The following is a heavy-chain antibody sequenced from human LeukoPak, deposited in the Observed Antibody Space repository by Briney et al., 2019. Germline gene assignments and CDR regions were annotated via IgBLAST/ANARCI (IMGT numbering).Heavy chain of an antibody. CDR3: AKTYYYGSGRTRYYYYYGMDV. CDR2: ISYDGSNK. V-gene: IGHV3-30*18. CDR1: GFTFSSYG. Sequence: PGRSLRLSCAASGFTFSSYGMHWVRQAPGKGLEWVAVISYDGSNKYYADSVKGRFTISRDNSKNTLYLQMNSLRAEDTAVYYCAKTYYYGSGRTRYYYYYGMDVWGQGITVTVSS. D-gene: IGHD3-10*01. J-gene: IGHJ6*02.